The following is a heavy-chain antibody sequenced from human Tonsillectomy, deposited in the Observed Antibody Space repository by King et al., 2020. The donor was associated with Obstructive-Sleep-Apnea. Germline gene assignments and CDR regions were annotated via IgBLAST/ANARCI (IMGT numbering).Heavy chain of an antibody. Sequence: QLVQSGAEVKKPGESLKISCKGSGYSFSKYWIAWVRQMPGKGLEWMGIIYPVDADTRYSPSFQAPVSMSADKSTSAAYLQWKSLKASDTAIDYCARPLRRSGTTIFGDYYYGLDVWGQGTTVTVSS. D-gene: IGHD3-3*01. V-gene: IGHV5-51*01. J-gene: IGHJ6*02. CDR1: GYSFSKYW. CDR2: IYPVDADT. CDR3: ARPLRRSGTTIFGDYYYGLDV.